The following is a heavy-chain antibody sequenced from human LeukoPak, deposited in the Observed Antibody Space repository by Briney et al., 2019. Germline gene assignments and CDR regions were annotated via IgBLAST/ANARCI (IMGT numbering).Heavy chain of an antibody. V-gene: IGHV4-4*03. CDR3: ARRNYYDSTGYFTY. CDR2: IYPVGST. Sequence: PGTLSVTCAVSGGSIFGDNWWSGARQPRGRALEWFGEIYPVGSTNYNPSLNGRVTMSIDKSENQFCLKLSSVTAADTAVYYCARRNYYDSTGYFTYWGQGTLVTVSS. D-gene: IGHD3-22*01. CDR1: GGSIFGDNW. J-gene: IGHJ4*02.